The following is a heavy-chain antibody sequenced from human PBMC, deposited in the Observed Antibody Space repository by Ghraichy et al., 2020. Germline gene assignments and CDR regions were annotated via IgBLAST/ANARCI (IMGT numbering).Heavy chain of an antibody. CDR2: ISGRTNNYL. J-gene: IGHJ4*02. CDR3: AREALGDWNSVVGYFDF. Sequence: GGSLRLSCVGSGFTFSHYNMHWVRQAPGKGLEWVSSISGRTNNYLHYGDSVKGRFTISRDNAKNSLYLQMSSLRVEDTAIYYCAREALGDWNSVVGYFDFWGQGALVTVSS. CDR1: GFTFSHYN. V-gene: IGHV3-21*06. D-gene: IGHD1-7*01.